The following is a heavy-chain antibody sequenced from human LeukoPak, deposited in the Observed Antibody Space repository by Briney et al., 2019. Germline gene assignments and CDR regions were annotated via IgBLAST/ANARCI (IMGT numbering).Heavy chain of an antibody. Sequence: SETLSLTCTVSGGSISSYYWSWIRQPPGKGLEWIGYIYYSGSTNYNPSLKSRVTISVDTSKNQFSLKLSSVTAADTAVYYCARRAGRGATFSYWYFDLWGRGTLVTFSS. V-gene: IGHV4-59*08. CDR3: ARRAGRGATFSYWYFDL. D-gene: IGHD1-26*01. CDR1: GGSISSYY. CDR2: IYYSGST. J-gene: IGHJ2*01.